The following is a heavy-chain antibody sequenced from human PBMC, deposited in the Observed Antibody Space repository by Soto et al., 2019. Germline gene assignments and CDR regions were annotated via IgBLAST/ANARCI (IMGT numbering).Heavy chain of an antibody. Sequence: QVQLVQSGAEVKKPGSSVKVSCKASGGTFSSYAISLVRQAPGQGLEWMGGIIPIFGTANYAQKFQGRVTITAVESTSTAYMELSSLRSEDTAVYYCANHCSGGSCYSDWGQGTLVTVSS. V-gene: IGHV1-69*12. D-gene: IGHD2-15*01. CDR3: ANHCSGGSCYSD. CDR2: IIPIFGTA. CDR1: GGTFSSYA. J-gene: IGHJ4*02.